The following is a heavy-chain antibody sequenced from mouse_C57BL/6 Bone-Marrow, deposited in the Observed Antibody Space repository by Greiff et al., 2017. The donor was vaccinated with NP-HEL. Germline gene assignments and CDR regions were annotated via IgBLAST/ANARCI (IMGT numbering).Heavy chain of an antibody. CDR3: ARGHYYGSSYDWFAY. V-gene: IGHV1-78*01. CDR1: GYTFTDHT. CDR2: IYPRDGST. Sequence: QVQLKESDAELVKPGASVKISCKVSGYTFTDHTIHWMKQRPEQGLEWIGYIYPRDGSTKYNEKFKGKATLTADKSSSTAYMQLNSLTSEDSAVYFCARGHYYGSSYDWFAYWGQGTLVTVSA. D-gene: IGHD1-1*01. J-gene: IGHJ3*01.